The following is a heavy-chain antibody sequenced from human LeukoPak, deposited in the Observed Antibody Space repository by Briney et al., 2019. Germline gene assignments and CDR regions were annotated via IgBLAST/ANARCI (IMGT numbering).Heavy chain of an antibody. J-gene: IGHJ1*01. V-gene: IGHV3-7*01. CDR1: GFRFGRDW. CDR2: VKQDGTEK. D-gene: IGHD2-2*01. CDR3: ATLDSTKSVL. Sequence: GGSLRLTCVASGFRFGRDWISWVRQAPGKGLEWVACVKQDGTEKNYVVSVWGRFTVSVDNGKNSLYLQMNSLRAEDTAKYYCATLDSTKSVLWGRGTAVIVSS.